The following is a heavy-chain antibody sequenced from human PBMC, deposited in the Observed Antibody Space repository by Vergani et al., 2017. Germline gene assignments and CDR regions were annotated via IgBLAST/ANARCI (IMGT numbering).Heavy chain of an antibody. CDR2: IIPILGTA. CDR3: ARVYYDFWSGYWGLGYYYYMDV. V-gene: IGHV1-69*11. D-gene: IGHD3-3*01. J-gene: IGHJ6*03. CDR1: GGTFSSYA. Sequence: QVQLVQSGAEVKKPGSSVKVSCKASGGTFSSYAISWVRQAPGQGLEWMGRIIPILGTANYAQKFQGRVTITADESTSTAYIELSSLRSEDTAVYYCARVYYDFWSGYWGLGYYYYMDVWGKGTTVTVSS.